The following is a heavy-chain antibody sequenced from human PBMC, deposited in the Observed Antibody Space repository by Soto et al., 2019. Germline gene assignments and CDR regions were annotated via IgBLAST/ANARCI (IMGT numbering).Heavy chain of an antibody. Sequence: SETLSLTCTVSGGSISSGGYYWSWIRQHPGKGLEWIGYIYYSGSTYYNPSLKSRVTISVDTSKNQFSLKLSSVTAADTAVYYCARYGSGSTSRVSPVDYWGQGTLVTVSS. D-gene: IGHD3-10*01. J-gene: IGHJ4*02. CDR2: IYYSGST. CDR3: ARYGSGSTSRVSPVDY. CDR1: GGSISSGGYY. V-gene: IGHV4-31*03.